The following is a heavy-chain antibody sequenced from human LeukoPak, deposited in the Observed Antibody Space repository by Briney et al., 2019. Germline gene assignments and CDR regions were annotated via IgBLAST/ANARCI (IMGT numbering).Heavy chain of an antibody. CDR2: IYPGDSDT. CDR3: ARHPVGSSGGIDY. J-gene: IGHJ4*02. V-gene: IGHV5-51*01. CDR1: GHIFTSYW. Sequence: GESLKISCKGSGHIFTSYWIGWVRQLPGKGLEWMGIIYPGDSDTRYSPSFQGQVTISADKSISTAYLQWSSLKASDTAMYYCARHPVGSSGGIDYWGQGTLVTVSS. D-gene: IGHD6-13*01.